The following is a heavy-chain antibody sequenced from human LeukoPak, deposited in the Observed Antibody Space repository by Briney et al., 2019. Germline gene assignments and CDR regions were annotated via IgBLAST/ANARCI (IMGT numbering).Heavy chain of an antibody. CDR3: ARGFEDSYGMDV. V-gene: IGHV3-30*03. CDR2: ISYDGTNK. CDR1: GFTFSSYG. Sequence: AGGSLRLSCATSGFTFSSYGMHWVRQAPGKGLEWVAVISYDGTNKYYADSVKGRFTISRDNSRSTLDLQMNSLRAEDTAVYYCARGFEDSYGMDVWGQGTTVTVSS. J-gene: IGHJ6*02.